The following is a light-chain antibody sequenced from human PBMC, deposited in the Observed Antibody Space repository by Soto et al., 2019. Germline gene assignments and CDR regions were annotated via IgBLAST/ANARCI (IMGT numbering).Light chain of an antibody. CDR3: QQYYSVPYT. CDR2: WAS. V-gene: IGKV4-1*01. J-gene: IGKJ2*01. Sequence: DFVMTQSPDSLAVSLGERATINCKSSQSVLYDSNNKNFLAWYQQKPGQPPKLLIYWASTRESGVPDRFSGSGSGTDFTVTISSLQAEDVAVYYCQQYYSVPYTFGQGTKLEIK. CDR1: QSVLYDSNNKNF.